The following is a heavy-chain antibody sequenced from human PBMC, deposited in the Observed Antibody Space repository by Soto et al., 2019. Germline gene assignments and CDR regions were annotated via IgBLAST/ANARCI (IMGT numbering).Heavy chain of an antibody. D-gene: IGHD1-7*01. CDR2: ISYDGSNK. CDR1: GFTFSSYA. Sequence: GGSLRLSCAASGFTFSSYAMHWVRQAPGKGLEWVAVISYDGSNKYYADSVKGRFTISRDNSKNTLYLQMNSLRAEDTAVYYCAKDYFDGITGTSAYWGQGTLVTVSS. CDR3: AKDYFDGITGTSAY. J-gene: IGHJ4*02. V-gene: IGHV3-30-3*01.